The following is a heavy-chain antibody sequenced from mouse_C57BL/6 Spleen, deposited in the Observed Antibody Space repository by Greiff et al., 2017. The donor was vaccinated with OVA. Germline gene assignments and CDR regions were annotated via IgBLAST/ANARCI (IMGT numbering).Heavy chain of an antibody. CDR3: AREDYGSDYDMDD. J-gene: IGHJ4*01. D-gene: IGHD1-1*01. V-gene: IGHV1-80*01. CDR2: IYPGDGDT. Sequence: VQLQQSGAELVKPGASVKISCKASGYAFSSYWMNWVKQRPGKGLEWIGQIYPGDGDTNYNGKFKGKATLTADKSSSTAYMQLSSLTSEDSAVYFCAREDYGSDYDMDDWGKGTSVTVSS. CDR1: GYAFSSYW.